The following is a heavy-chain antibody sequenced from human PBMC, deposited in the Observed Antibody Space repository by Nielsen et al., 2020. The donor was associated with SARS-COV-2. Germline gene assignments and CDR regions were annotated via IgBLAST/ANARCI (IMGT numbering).Heavy chain of an antibody. CDR2: NHESGSA. CDR1: GGPINDYY. J-gene: IGHJ4*02. Sequence: SATLSLTCSVSGGPINDYYWSWIRKLRGKGLERLGYNHESGSANYNPPPKSRLNISVDMSKNQFFLRLSSVTAADTAVYYCARGLLLLWFGDPSKYYFDFWGPGTLVTISS. D-gene: IGHD3-10*01. CDR3: ARGLLLLWFGDPSKYYFDF. V-gene: IGHV4-59*01.